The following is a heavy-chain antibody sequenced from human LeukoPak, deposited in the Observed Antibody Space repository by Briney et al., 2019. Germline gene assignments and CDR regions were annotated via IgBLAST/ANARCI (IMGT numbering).Heavy chain of an antibody. CDR2: ISARGDNT. Sequence: GGSLRLSCAASGFTFTNYAMSWVRQAPGKGLEWVSAISARGDNTYYADSVKGRFPISRDNPQNTHSLQMNSLRAEDTAIYYCAKAYHYGAGSSFDYWGQGVLVTVSS. V-gene: IGHV3-23*01. CDR1: GFTFTNYA. J-gene: IGHJ4*02. D-gene: IGHD3-10*01. CDR3: AKAYHYGAGSSFDY.